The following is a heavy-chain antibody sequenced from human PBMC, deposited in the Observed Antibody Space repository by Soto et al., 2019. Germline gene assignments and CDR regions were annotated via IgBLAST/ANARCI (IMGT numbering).Heavy chain of an antibody. D-gene: IGHD2-21*02. Sequence: PGGSLRLSCAVSGFTFSAYTMNWVRQAPGKGLEWVSSITYDSAYIYYADSVKGRFTISRDNAKNSLYLQMNSLRAEDTAVYYCARQLGSACYDYWGQGILVTSPQ. CDR2: ITYDSAYI. V-gene: IGHV3-21*01. CDR3: ARQLGSACYDY. J-gene: IGHJ4*02. CDR1: GFTFSAYT.